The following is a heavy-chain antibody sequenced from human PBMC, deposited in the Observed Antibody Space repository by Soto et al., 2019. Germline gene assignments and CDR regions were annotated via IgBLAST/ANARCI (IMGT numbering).Heavy chain of an antibody. J-gene: IGHJ5*02. CDR2: MFYNGIT. D-gene: IGHD2-15*01. V-gene: IGHV4-39*02. CDR3: ARGVSTSTRLSFDP. Sequence: PSETLSLTCSVSGDSISSTTYYWGWIRQPPGKGLEWIGSMFYNGITYYNPSLKSRVTLSVDTSKDLFFLNLTSVTAADTAMYYCARGVSTSTRLSFDPWGQGTLVTVSS. CDR1: GDSISSTTYY.